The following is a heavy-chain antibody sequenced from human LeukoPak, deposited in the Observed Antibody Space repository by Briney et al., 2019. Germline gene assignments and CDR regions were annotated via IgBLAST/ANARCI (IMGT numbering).Heavy chain of an antibody. CDR1: RGTFSSYA. V-gene: IGHV1-69*01. CDR2: IIPIFGTA. D-gene: IGHD6-19*01. Sequence: SSVKVSCKASRGTFSSYAISRVRQAPGQGLEWMGGIIPIFGTANYAQKFQGRVTITADESTSTAYMELSSLRSEDTAVYYCARGQGSGWENYYYYMDVWGKGTTVTVSS. CDR3: ARGQGSGWENYYYYMDV. J-gene: IGHJ6*03.